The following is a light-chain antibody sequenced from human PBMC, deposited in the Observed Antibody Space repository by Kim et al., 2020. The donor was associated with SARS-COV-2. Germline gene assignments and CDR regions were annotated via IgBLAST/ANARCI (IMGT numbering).Light chain of an antibody. CDR3: CSYIGSSTYV. Sequence: GPSISISCTGTSRDVGGYNYVSWYQQHPGKAPKVKIYDVNKRPSGVSNRFSGSKSGNTASLTISGLQAEDEAEYYCCSYIGSSTYVFGSGTKVTVL. J-gene: IGLJ1*01. V-gene: IGLV2-14*01. CDR2: DVN. CDR1: SRDVGGYNY.